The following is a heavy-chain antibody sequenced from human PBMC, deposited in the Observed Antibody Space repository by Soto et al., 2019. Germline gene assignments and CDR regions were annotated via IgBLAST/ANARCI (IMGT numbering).Heavy chain of an antibody. Sequence: PVGSLRLSFAASGFTFSSYWMSWVRQAPGKGLEWVANIKQDGSEKYYVGSVKGRFTISRDNAKNSLYLQMNSLRAEDTAVYYCARASPRDSRGWYGAFDSWGQGTMVTVAS. CDR1: GFTFSSYW. V-gene: IGHV3-7*03. CDR3: ARASPRDSRGWYGAFDS. D-gene: IGHD6-19*01. J-gene: IGHJ3*02. CDR2: IKQDGSEK.